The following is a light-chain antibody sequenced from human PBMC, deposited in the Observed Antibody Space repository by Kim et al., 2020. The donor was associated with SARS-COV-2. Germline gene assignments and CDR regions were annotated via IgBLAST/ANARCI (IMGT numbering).Light chain of an antibody. J-gene: IGKJ1*01. Sequence: ASVGDSVTITCRASQDIANTLVGYQQKPGKVPQVLIYAESTLQSGVPSRCSGGGSGTEFTLTIGSLQTEDVATYYCQKYNSAPWTFGPGTKVDIK. V-gene: IGKV1-27*01. CDR2: AES. CDR1: QDIANT. CDR3: QKYNSAPWT.